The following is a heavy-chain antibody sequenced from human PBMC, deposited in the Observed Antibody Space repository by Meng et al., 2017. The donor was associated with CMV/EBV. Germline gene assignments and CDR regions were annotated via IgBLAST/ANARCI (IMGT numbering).Heavy chain of an antibody. CDR3: AREEYCSSTSCSPQFGYYYYYGMDV. D-gene: IGHD2-2*01. CDR1: GYTFTGYY. Sequence: ASVTVSRKASGYTFTGYYMHWVRQAPGQGLEWMGWINPNSGGTNYAQKFQGRVTMTRDTSISTAYMELSRLRSDDTAVYYCAREEYCSSTSCSPQFGYYYYYGMDVWGQGTTVTVSS. V-gene: IGHV1-2*02. CDR2: INPNSGGT. J-gene: IGHJ6*02.